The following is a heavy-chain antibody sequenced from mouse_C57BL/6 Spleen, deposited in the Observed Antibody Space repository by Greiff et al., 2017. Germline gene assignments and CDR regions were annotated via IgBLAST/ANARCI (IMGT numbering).Heavy chain of an antibody. J-gene: IGHJ3*01. CDR1: GYSITSGYY. V-gene: IGHV3-6*01. CDR3: AREAIYYDYDGFAY. Sequence: EVQLQESGPGLVKPSQSLSLTCSVTGYSITSGYYWNWIRQFPGNKLEWMGYISYDGSNNYNPSLKNRISITRDTSKNQFFLKLNSVTTEDTATYYCAREAIYYDYDGFAYWGQGTLVTVSA. CDR2: ISYDGSN. D-gene: IGHD2-4*01.